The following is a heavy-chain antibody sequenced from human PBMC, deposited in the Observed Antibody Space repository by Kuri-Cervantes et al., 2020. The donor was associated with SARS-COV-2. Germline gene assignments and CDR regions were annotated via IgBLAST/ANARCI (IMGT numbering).Heavy chain of an antibody. D-gene: IGHD4-17*01. Sequence: SVKVSCKPSRGTFSTHGVGWVRQAPGQGLKWLGGIVPMFGTLDYAQSFQGRVTITADKSTNTVYMALKSLTSQDTAVYFCARDYGNVHFDSWGQGTLVTVSS. CDR1: RGTFSTHG. J-gene: IGHJ4*02. CDR3: ARDYGNVHFDS. V-gene: IGHV1-69*06. CDR2: IVPMFGTL.